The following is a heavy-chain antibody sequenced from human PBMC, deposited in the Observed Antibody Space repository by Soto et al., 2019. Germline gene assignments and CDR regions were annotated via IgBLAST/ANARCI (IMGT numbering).Heavy chain of an antibody. CDR1: GGPIAPFY. J-gene: IGHJ6*02. CDR3: VRERTIFGVAPGGGVDV. CDR2: VYYNGST. D-gene: IGHD3-3*01. Sequence: PSETLSLTCTVSGGPIAPFYWTWIRQSPGKGLESIGYVYYNGSTNYNPALKGRVTISLDTSKSQFSLRLSSVTAADTALYYCVRERTIFGVAPGGGVDVWGQGTTVTVSS. V-gene: IGHV4-59*12.